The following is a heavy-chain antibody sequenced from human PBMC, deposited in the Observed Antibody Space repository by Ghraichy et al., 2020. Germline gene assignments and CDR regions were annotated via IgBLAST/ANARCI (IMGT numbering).Heavy chain of an antibody. J-gene: IGHJ4*02. CDR1: GYTFTSYA. D-gene: IGHD6-6*01. CDR3: ARGYSSSHHFDY. V-gene: IGHV1-3*01. CDR2: INAGNGNT. Sequence: ASVKVSCKASGYTFTSYAMHWVRQAPGQRLEWMGWINAGNGNTKYSQKFQGRVTITRDTSASTAYMELSSLRSEDTAVYYCARGYSSSHHFDYWGQGTLVTVSS.